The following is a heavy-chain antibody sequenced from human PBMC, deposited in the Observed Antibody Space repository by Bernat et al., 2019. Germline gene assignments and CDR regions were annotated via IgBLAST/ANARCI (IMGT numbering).Heavy chain of an antibody. CDR3: ARTGPPYFDWLDDAFDI. D-gene: IGHD3-9*01. Sequence: EVQLLESGGGLIQPGGSLRLSCAVSGFTVSDNHMNWVRQAPGKGLEWVSIIHSGGTTYYADSVKGRFTISRDNSKNTLYLQMDSLRAEDTAVYYCARTGPPYFDWLDDAFDIWGQGTMVTVSS. CDR1: GFTVSDNH. CDR2: IHSGGTT. J-gene: IGHJ3*02. V-gene: IGHV3-53*01.